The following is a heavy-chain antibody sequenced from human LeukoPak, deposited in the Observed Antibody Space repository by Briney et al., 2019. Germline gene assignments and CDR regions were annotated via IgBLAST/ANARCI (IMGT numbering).Heavy chain of an antibody. D-gene: IGHD1-26*01. CDR2: IGVSQTTM. V-gene: IGHV3-11*04. J-gene: IGHJ3*02. CDR1: GFTFSDYY. Sequence: GGSLRLSCAASGFTFSDYYMSWIRQAPGKGLEWVAHIGVSQTTMYYADSVKGRFTISRDNDKNSLHLQMDSLRDEDTAVYYCAGDAVGVEPGDAFDIWGQGTMVTVSS. CDR3: AGDAVGVEPGDAFDI.